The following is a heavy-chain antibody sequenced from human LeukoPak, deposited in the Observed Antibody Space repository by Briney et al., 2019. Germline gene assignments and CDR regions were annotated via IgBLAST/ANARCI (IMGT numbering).Heavy chain of an antibody. CDR3: TSRGDV. CDR2: IRSKANSYAT. J-gene: IGHJ6*04. CDR1: GYTLTGYY. V-gene: IGHV3-73*01. Sequence: KVSCKASGYTLTGYYIHWVRQASGKGLEWVGRIRSKANSYATAYAASVKGRFTISRDDSKNTAYLQMNSLKTEDTAVYYCTSRGDVWGKGTTVTVSS. D-gene: IGHD3-10*01.